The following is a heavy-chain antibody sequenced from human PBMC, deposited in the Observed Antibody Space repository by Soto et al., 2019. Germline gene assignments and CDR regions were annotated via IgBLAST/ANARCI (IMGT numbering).Heavy chain of an antibody. Sequence: GESLKISCAASGFTFSSYGMHWVRQAPGKGLEWVAVIWYDGSNKYYADSVKGRFTISRDNSKNTLYLQMNSLRAEDTAVYYCARDYAILAYGMDVWGQGTTVTVSS. J-gene: IGHJ6*02. CDR3: ARDYAILAYGMDV. CDR1: GFTFSSYG. D-gene: IGHD3-9*01. CDR2: IWYDGSNK. V-gene: IGHV3-33*01.